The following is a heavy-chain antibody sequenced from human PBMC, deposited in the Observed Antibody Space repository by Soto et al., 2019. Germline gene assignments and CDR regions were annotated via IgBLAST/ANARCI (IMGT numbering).Heavy chain of an antibody. Sequence: QVQLVQSGAEEKKPGASVKVSCKASGYTFTSYAMHWVRQAPGQRLEWMGWINAGNGNTKYSQKFQGRVTITRDTSASTAYTEMSSLRSEDTAVYYCATSIVVVTALDYWGLGTLVTVSS. V-gene: IGHV1-3*05. J-gene: IGHJ4*02. D-gene: IGHD2-21*02. CDR2: INAGNGNT. CDR1: GYTFTSYA. CDR3: ATSIVVVTALDY.